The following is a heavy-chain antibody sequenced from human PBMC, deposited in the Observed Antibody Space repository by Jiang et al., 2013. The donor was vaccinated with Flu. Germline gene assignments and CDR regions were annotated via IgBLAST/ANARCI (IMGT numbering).Heavy chain of an antibody. D-gene: IGHD6-13*01. CDR2: ISYDGSNK. Sequence: RSLRLSCAASGFTFSSYGMHWVRQAPGKGLEWVAVISYDGSNKYYADSVKGRFTISRDNSKNTLYLQMNSLRAEDTAVYYCAKVGYSSSSFSDVFDYWGQGTLVTVSS. CDR1: GFTFSSYG. CDR3: AKVGYSSSSFSDVFDY. V-gene: IGHV3-30*18. J-gene: IGHJ4*02.